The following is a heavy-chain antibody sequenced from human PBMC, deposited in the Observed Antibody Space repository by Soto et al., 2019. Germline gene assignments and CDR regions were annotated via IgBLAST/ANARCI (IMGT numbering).Heavy chain of an antibody. CDR2: IYWHDDK. CDR3: AHIPFSGECFDY. Sequence: QITLKQSGPPLVKPTQTLTLTCTFSGFSLGTSGVGVGWIRQPPGKALEWLALIYWHDDKRYSPSLKSRLSITKDTSKNQVVLTLFNVDPVDTATYYCAHIPFSGECFDYWGQGTLVTVSS. J-gene: IGHJ4*02. CDR1: GFSLGTSGVG. D-gene: IGHD7-27*01. V-gene: IGHV2-5*01.